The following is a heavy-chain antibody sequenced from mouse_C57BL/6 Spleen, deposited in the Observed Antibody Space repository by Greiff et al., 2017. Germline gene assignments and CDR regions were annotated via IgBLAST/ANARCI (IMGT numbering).Heavy chain of an antibody. CDR3: ARRDDWYFDV. CDR2: IYPGGGYT. Sequence: QVQLQQSGAELVRPGTSVKMSCKASGYTFTNYWIGWAKQRPGHGLEWIGDIYPGGGYTNYNEKFKGKATLTADKSSSTAYMQFSSLTSEDSAIYYCARRDDWYFDVWGTGTTVTVSS. V-gene: IGHV1-63*01. D-gene: IGHD3-3*01. J-gene: IGHJ1*03. CDR1: GYTFTNYW.